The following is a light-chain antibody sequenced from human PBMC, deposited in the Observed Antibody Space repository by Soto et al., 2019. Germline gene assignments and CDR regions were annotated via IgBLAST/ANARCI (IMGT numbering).Light chain of an antibody. CDR2: GAS. J-gene: IGKJ1*01. Sequence: EIGRSQSPPTPCVYPGQRATLSCSASQSLNSNLVWYQQKPGQAPRLLIYGASTRATGIPARFSGSGSGTDVTLTISSRVQTDDAGYYYRQRNKRSSVTFGQGTKVDI. CDR1: QSLNSN. CDR3: QRNKRSSVT. V-gene: IGKV3-15*01.